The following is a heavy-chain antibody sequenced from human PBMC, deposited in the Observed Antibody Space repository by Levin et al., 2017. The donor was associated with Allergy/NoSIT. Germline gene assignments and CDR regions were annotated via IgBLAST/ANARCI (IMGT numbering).Heavy chain of an antibody. Sequence: SQTLSLTCAVYGGSFSGYYWSWIRQPPGKGLEWIGEINHSGSTNYNPSLKSRVTISVDTSKNQFSLKLSSVTAADTAVYYCARDRYRRYCSGGSCYEVWSREDAFDIWGQGTMVTVSS. CDR3: ARDRYRRYCSGGSCYEVWSREDAFDI. D-gene: IGHD2-15*01. J-gene: IGHJ3*02. CDR2: INHSGST. CDR1: GGSFSGYY. V-gene: IGHV4-34*01.